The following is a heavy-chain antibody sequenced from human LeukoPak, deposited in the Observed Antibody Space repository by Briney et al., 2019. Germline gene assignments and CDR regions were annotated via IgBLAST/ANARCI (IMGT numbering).Heavy chain of an antibody. Sequence: PGGSLRLSCAASGFTFNSYGIHWVRQAPGKGLEWVAVIWYDGNNKYYADSVKGRFTISRDSSKNTLYLQMNSLRVEDTAAYHCARDRADGSGVKSHWGQGTLVTVSS. CDR3: ARDRADGSGVKSH. D-gene: IGHD3-10*01. CDR1: GFTFNSYG. J-gene: IGHJ4*02. CDR2: IWYDGNNK. V-gene: IGHV3-33*01.